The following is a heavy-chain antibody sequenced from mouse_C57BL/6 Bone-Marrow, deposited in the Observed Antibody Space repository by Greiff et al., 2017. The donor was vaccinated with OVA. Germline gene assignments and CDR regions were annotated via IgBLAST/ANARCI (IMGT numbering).Heavy chain of an antibody. D-gene: IGHD1-1*01. J-gene: IGHJ4*01. V-gene: IGHV1-55*01. CDR2: IYPGSGST. CDR3: ARGYYGSSHYAMDY. Sequence: QVQLQQSGAELVKPGASVKMSCKASGYTFTSYWITWVKQRPGQGLEWIGDIYPGSGSTNYNEKFKSKATLTVDTSSSTAYMQLSSLTSEDSAVYYCARGYYGSSHYAMDYWGQGTSVTVSS. CDR1: GYTFTSYW.